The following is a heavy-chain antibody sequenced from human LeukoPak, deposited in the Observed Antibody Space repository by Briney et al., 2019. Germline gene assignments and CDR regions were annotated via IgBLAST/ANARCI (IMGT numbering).Heavy chain of an antibody. D-gene: IGHD5-18*01. V-gene: IGHV4-34*01. CDR1: GGSFSGYY. Sequence: SETLSLTCEVYGGSFSGYYWNWIRQPPGKGLEWIGEINHSGSINYNLSLKSRVSISVDTSKNHFSLKLSSLTAADTAVYYCARIMEYRSYGDYYYGMDVWGQGTTGTVSS. CDR2: INHSGSI. J-gene: IGHJ6*02. CDR3: ARIMEYRSYGDYYYGMDV.